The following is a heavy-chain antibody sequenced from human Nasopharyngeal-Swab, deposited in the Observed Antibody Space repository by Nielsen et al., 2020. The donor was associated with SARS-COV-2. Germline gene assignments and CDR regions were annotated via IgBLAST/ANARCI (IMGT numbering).Heavy chain of an antibody. Sequence: GESLKISCAASGFTFSSYSMNWVRQAPGKGLEWVAVIWHDGNNKYYADSVKGRFTISRDNSKNTLYLEMNTLRAEDTALYICARDRGNSEPIDYWGQGILVTVAS. D-gene: IGHD1-14*01. J-gene: IGHJ4*02. V-gene: IGHV3-33*08. CDR2: IWHDGNNK. CDR1: GFTFSSYS. CDR3: ARDRGNSEPIDY.